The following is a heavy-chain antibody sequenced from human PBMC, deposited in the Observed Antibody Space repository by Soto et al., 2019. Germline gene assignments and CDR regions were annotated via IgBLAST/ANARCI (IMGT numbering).Heavy chain of an antibody. CDR1: GYTFTSYG. CDR3: ARDLRGQWLVTFDY. V-gene: IGHV1-18*01. D-gene: IGHD6-19*01. J-gene: IGHJ4*02. CDR2: ISAYNGNT. Sequence: ASVKVSCKASGYTFTSYGISWVRQAPGQGLEWMGWISAYNGNTNYAQKLQGRVTMTTDTSTSTAYMELRSLRSDDTAVYYCARDLRGQWLVTFDYWGQGTLVIVYS.